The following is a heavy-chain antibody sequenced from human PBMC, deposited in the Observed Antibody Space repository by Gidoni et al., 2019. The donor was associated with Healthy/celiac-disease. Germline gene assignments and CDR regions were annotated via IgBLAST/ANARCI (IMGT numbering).Heavy chain of an antibody. Sequence: EVQLLESGGGLVQPGGSLRLSCAASGFTFSSYAMSWVRQAPGKGLEWVSAISGSGGSTYYADSVKGRFTISRDNSKNTLYLQMNSLRAEDTAVYYCAKVGQGYVRSRELLLFDYWGQGTLVTVSS. D-gene: IGHD1-26*01. CDR1: GFTFSSYA. V-gene: IGHV3-23*01. CDR2: ISGSGGST. CDR3: AKVGQGYVRSRELLLFDY. J-gene: IGHJ4*02.